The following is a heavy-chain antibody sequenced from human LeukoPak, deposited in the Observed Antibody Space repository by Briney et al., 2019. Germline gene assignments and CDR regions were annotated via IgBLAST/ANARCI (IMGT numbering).Heavy chain of an antibody. V-gene: IGHV3-48*04. CDR1: GFTFSSYS. J-gene: IGHJ1*01. D-gene: IGHD6-13*01. CDR3: ASTSSSWYPKYFQH. CDR2: SSSSSSTI. Sequence: GGSLRLSCAASGFTFSSYSMNWVRQAPGKGLEWVSYSSSSSSTIYYADSVKGRFTISRDNAKNSLYLQMNSLRAEDTAVYYCASTSSSWYPKYFQHWGQGTLVTVSS.